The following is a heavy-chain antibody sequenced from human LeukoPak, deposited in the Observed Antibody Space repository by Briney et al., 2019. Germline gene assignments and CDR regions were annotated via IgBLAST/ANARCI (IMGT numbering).Heavy chain of an antibody. CDR2: IIPIFGTA. CDR1: GGTFSSYA. CDR3: ARVDYGGKPTDY. D-gene: IGHD4-23*01. J-gene: IGHJ4*02. V-gene: IGHV1-69*05. Sequence: SVKVSCKASGGTFSSYAISWVRQAPGQGLEWMGGIIPIFGTANYAQKFQGRVTITTDESTSTAYMELSSLRSEDTAVYYCARVDYGGKPTDYWGQGTLVTVSS.